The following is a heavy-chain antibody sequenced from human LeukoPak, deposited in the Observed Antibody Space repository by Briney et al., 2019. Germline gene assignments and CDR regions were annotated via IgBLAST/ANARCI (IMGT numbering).Heavy chain of an antibody. J-gene: IGHJ4*02. Sequence: PGGSLRLSCAASGFTFSSYAMSWVRQDPGKGLEWVSAISGSGGSTYYADSVKGRFTISRDNSKNTLYLQMNSLRAEDTAVYYCAKWGSVAGSSRRQKVYYFDYWGQGTLVTVSS. CDR1: GFTFSSYA. CDR2: ISGSGGST. CDR3: AKWGSVAGSSRRQKVYYFDY. V-gene: IGHV3-23*01. D-gene: IGHD6-19*01.